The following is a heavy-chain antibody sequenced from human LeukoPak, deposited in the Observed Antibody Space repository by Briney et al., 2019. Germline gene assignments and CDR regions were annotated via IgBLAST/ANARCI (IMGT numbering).Heavy chain of an antibody. J-gene: IGHJ4*02. CDR3: ARQNDFRLDY. D-gene: IGHD3-3*01. V-gene: IGHV5-51*01. CDR2: IYPGDSDT. CDR1: GYTFSSYW. Sequence: GESPRISCKGSGYTFSSYWIVWVRQMPGKGLEWMGIIYPGDSDTRYSPSLQGQVTISVDTSIGTAYLQWSSLKASDTAIYYCARQNDFRLDYWGQGTLVTVSS.